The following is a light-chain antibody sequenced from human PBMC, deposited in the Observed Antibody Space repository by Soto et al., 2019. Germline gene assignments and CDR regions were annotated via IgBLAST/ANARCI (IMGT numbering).Light chain of an antibody. Sequence: QSALTQPASVSGSPGQSITISCTGTTSDVGGYNYVSWYQQHPGKAPKLMIYEVRNRPSGISDRFSGSKSGNTASLTISGLQPEDEADYYCSSYTSSNTWVLGGGTKVTVL. V-gene: IGLV2-14*01. CDR2: EVR. CDR1: TSDVGGYNY. CDR3: SSYTSSNTWV. J-gene: IGLJ3*02.